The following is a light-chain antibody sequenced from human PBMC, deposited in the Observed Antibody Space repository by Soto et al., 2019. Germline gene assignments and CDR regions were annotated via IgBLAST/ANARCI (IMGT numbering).Light chain of an antibody. CDR1: QSVSSGH. V-gene: IGKV3-15*01. CDR2: GAS. J-gene: IGKJ1*01. CDR3: QKYNNWPWK. Sequence: IVLTHSPVTLASSPVERAYLSFIASQSVSSGHLAWYQQKPGQAPRLLIYGASKRATGFPARFSGSGSGTDFTLTISSLQSEDFAVYYCQKYNNWPWKCGQGNKGDI.